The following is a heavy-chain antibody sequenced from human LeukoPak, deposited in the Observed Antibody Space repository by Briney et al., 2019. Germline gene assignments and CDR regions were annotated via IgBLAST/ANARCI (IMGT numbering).Heavy chain of an antibody. D-gene: IGHD2-2*01. Sequence: ASVKVSCKASGYTFTGYYMHWVRQAPGQGLEWMGWINPNSGCTNYAQKFQGRVTMTRDTSISTAYMELSRLRSDDTAVYYCARRPHCSSTSCYDLLGWFDPWGQGTLVTVSS. CDR2: INPNSGCT. CDR3: ARRPHCSSTSCYDLLGWFDP. J-gene: IGHJ5*02. V-gene: IGHV1-2*02. CDR1: GYTFTGYY.